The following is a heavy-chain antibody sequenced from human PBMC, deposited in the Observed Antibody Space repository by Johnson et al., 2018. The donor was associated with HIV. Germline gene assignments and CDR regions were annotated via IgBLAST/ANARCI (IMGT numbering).Heavy chain of an antibody. V-gene: IGHV3-23*04. J-gene: IGHJ3*01. Sequence: MLLVESGGGLVQPGGSLRLSCAASGFAFSNYAMTWVRQAPGKGLEWVSGFTANDGVTYSAASVKGRFTISRDISKNTLYLQMNSLRADDSALYYCAKRSGSFYGAFDLWGQGTMVTVSS. CDR1: GFAFSNYA. D-gene: IGHD1-26*01. CDR3: AKRSGSFYGAFDL. CDR2: FTANDGVT.